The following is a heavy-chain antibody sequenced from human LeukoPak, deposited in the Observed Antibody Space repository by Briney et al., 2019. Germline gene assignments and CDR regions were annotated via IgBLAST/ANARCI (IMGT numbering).Heavy chain of an antibody. J-gene: IGHJ4*02. V-gene: IGHV1-69*02. D-gene: IGHD2-15*01. Sequence: GASVKVSCKASGGTFSSYTISWVRQAPGQGLEWTGRIIPVLGIANYAQKFQGRVTITADKSTSTAYMELSSLRSEDTAVYYCAGYCSGGSCFDYWGQGTLVTVSS. CDR2: IIPVLGIA. CDR3: AGYCSGGSCFDY. CDR1: GGTFSSYT.